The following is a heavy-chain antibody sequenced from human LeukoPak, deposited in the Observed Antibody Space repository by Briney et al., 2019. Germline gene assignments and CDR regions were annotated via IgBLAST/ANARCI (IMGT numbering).Heavy chain of an antibody. J-gene: IGHJ3*01. Sequence: GGSLTLSCAASGFTFSGYAMTWVRQAPGKGLEWVSAFSATDGSAQYAESVKGRFTISRDNSKNSLYLQMSSLRAEDTAVYYCAKARIASAGTGAFDVWAKGQWSPSLQ. V-gene: IGHV3-23*01. CDR1: GFTFSGYA. CDR2: FSATDGSA. D-gene: IGHD6-13*01. CDR3: AKARIASAGTGAFDV.